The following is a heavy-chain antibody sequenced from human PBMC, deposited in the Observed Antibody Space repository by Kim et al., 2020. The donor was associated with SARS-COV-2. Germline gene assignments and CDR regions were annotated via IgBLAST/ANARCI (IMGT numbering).Heavy chain of an antibody. CDR2: IYTSGST. CDR3: AREQNTFGGGIVNHDWFDP. J-gene: IGHJ5*02. CDR1: GGSISSYY. Sequence: SETLSLTCTVSGGSISSYYWSWIRQPAGKGLEWIWRIYTSGSTNYNPSLKSRVTMSVDTSKNQFSLKLSSVTAADTAVYYCAREQNTFGGGIVNHDWFDPWGQGTLDSVSA. V-gene: IGHV4-4*07. D-gene: IGHD3-16*02.